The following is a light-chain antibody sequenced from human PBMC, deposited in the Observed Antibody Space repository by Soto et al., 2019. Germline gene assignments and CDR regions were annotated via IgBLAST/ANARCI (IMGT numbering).Light chain of an antibody. J-gene: IGKJ2*01. V-gene: IGKV3-20*01. CDR1: QSVSRSH. CDR2: AAS. Sequence: EIVLTQSPGTLSLSPGERATLSCRASQSVSRSHLVWYQQKPGQGPRLLIFAASTRATGTPDRFSGSGSGTDFTLTSSRREPEDFAVYYCQQFGRTYTFGQGTKLEIK. CDR3: QQFGRTYT.